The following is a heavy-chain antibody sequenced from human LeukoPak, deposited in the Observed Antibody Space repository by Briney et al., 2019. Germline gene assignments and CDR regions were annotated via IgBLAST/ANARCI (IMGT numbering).Heavy chain of an antibody. CDR2: ISSSSSYI. D-gene: IGHD3-10*01. CDR1: GFTFSSYS. CDR3: AKVAKYYYGPETYYFFEQ. V-gene: IGHV3-21*01. J-gene: IGHJ4*02. Sequence: GGSLRLSCAASGFTFSSYSMNWVRQAPGKGLEWVSSISSSSSYISYADSMRGRFTISRDNAKNSLYLQMNSLRVEDTAVYHCAKVAKYYYGPETYYFFEQWGQGTPVTASS.